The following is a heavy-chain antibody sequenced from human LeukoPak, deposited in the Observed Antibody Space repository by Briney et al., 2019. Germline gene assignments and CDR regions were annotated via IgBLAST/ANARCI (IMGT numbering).Heavy chain of an antibody. Sequence: SVKVSCKASGFTFTSSAVQWVRQARGQRLEWIGWIVVGSGNTNYAQKFQERVTITRDMSTSTAYMEMSSLRCEDTAVYYCAADPGGGNYFDYWGQGTLVTVSS. V-gene: IGHV1-58*01. J-gene: IGHJ4*02. CDR2: IVVGSGNT. CDR1: GFTFTSSA. D-gene: IGHD2-15*01. CDR3: AADPGGGNYFDY.